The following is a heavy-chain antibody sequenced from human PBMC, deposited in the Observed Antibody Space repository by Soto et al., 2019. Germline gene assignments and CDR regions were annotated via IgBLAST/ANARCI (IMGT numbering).Heavy chain of an antibody. CDR1: GFTVSSNY. V-gene: IGHV3-66*01. CDR2: IYSGGST. J-gene: IGHJ3*02. D-gene: IGHD3-10*01. Sequence: GGSLRLSCAASGFTVSSNYMSWVRQAPGKGLEWVSVIYSGGSTYYADSVKGRFTISRDNSKNTLYLQMNSLRAEDTAVYYCAREMDVLLWFGEHTGGAFDIWGQGTMVTVSS. CDR3: AREMDVLLWFGEHTGGAFDI.